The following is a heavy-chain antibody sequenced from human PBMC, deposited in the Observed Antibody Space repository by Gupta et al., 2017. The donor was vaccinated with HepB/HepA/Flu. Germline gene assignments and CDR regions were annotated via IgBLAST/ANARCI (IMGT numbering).Heavy chain of an antibody. D-gene: IGHD4-17*01. CDR3: ARRPLRTVDWYFEL. Sequence: QLQLQESGPGLVKPSETLSLTCSVFGGSISSNSHYWGWIRQPPGKGLEWIASIFYRGSTYHNPSLKSRVTISVDTSKNQFSLKLNSVTAADTAVYHCARRPLRTVDWYFELWGRGTLVTVSS. CDR2: IFYRGST. CDR1: GGSISSNSHY. V-gene: IGHV4-39*01. J-gene: IGHJ2*01.